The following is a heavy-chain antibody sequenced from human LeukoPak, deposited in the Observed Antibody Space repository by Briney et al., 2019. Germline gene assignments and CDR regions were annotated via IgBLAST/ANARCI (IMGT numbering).Heavy chain of an antibody. D-gene: IGHD6-19*01. CDR2: LSPDGTNM. CDR1: GFTFNIYA. J-gene: IGHJ3*02. Sequence: PGGSLRLSCAASGFTFNIYAMSWVRQAPGKGLEWVSTLSPDGTNMYYADSMKGRFTISRDNSNNTLYLQMNSLRAEDTAVYYCGRAYSSGWYNYSLNAFDIWGQGTMVTVSS. V-gene: IGHV3-23*01. CDR3: GRAYSSGWYNYSLNAFDI.